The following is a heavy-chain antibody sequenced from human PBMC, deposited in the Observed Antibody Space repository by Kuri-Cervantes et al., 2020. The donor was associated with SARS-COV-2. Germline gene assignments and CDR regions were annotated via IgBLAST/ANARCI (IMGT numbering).Heavy chain of an antibody. V-gene: IGHV3-30*04. CDR1: GFTFSSYV. D-gene: IGHD7-27*01. Sequence: GGSLRLSCAASGFTFSSYVMHWVRQAPGKGLEWVAIISYDGNNLYADAVKGRFTISRDNSKNTLHLQMNSLRAEDTAVYYCSATGGLLWGQGTLVTVSA. J-gene: IGHJ4*02. CDR3: SATGGLL. CDR2: ISYDGNNL.